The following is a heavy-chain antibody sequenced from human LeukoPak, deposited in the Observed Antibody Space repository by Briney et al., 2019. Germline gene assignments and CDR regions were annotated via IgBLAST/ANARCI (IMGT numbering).Heavy chain of an antibody. Sequence: ASVKVSCKASGYTFAGYYMHWVRQAPGQGLEWMGWINPKIGGTNYAQKFQGRVTMTRDTSISTAYMELSRLRSDDTAVYYCRTDKYGDYGDYIDYWGQGTLVTVSS. V-gene: IGHV1-2*02. CDR2: INPKIGGT. D-gene: IGHD4-17*01. CDR1: GYTFAGYY. CDR3: RTDKYGDYGDYIDY. J-gene: IGHJ4*02.